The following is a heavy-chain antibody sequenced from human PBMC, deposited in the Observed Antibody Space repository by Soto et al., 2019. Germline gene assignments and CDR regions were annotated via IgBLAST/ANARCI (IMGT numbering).Heavy chain of an antibody. J-gene: IGHJ1*01. Sequence: EKQLLQSGGGLVRPGGSLRLSCAASGFIFSDYAMNWVRQAPGKGLEWVSSLGGSNSDTHYAASVEGRFIVSRDNSRSTLFLQMNSLRVEDTAIYFCAKDRVDHNSVWDPFDVWGQGTLVTVSS. V-gene: IGHV3-23*01. CDR1: GFIFSDYA. CDR3: AKDRVDHNSVWDPFDV. D-gene: IGHD1-26*01. CDR2: LGGSNSDT.